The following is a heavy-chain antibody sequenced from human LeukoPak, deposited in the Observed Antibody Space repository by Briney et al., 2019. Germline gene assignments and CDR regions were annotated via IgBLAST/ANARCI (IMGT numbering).Heavy chain of an antibody. D-gene: IGHD1-26*01. J-gene: IGHJ5*02. V-gene: IGHV1-69*04. CDR3: ARDADKVGATLLFDP. Sequence: ASVKVSCKASGGTFSSCAISWVRQAPGQGLEWMGRIIPILGIANYAQKFQGRVTITADKSTSTAYMELSSLRSEDTAVYYCARDADKVGATLLFDPWGQGTLVTVSS. CDR1: GGTFSSCA. CDR2: IIPILGIA.